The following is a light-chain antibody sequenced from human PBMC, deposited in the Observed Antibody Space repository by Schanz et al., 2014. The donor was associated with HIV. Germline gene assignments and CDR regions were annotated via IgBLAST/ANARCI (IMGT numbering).Light chain of an antibody. J-gene: IGKJ2*03. CDR2: EAS. CDR1: QSISPW. Sequence: DVQMTQSPSTLSASVGDRVTITCRATQSISPWLAWYQQKPGKAPKLLINEASSLQSGVPSRFSGSGSGTDFTLTISSLQPDDFATYYCLQYNDYAYSFGQGTKLEIK. CDR3: LQYNDYAYS. V-gene: IGKV1-5*03.